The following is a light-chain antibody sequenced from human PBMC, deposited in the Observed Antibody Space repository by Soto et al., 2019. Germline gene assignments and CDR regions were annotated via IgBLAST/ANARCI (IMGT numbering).Light chain of an antibody. CDR2: DVT. V-gene: IGLV2-14*01. CDR3: SSYTSSNTVV. Sequence: QSALTQPASVSGSPGQSNTISCTGTSSDIGGYNYVSWYQHHPGKAPKLMIYDVTNRPSGVSNRFSGSKSGNTASLTISGLQAEDEADYFCSSYTSSNTVVFGGGTKLTVL. CDR1: SSDIGGYNY. J-gene: IGLJ3*02.